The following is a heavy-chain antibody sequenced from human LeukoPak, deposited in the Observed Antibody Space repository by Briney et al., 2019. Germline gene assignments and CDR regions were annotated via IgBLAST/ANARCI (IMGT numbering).Heavy chain of an antibody. V-gene: IGHV1-18*01. CDR2: ISAYNGNT. CDR1: GYTFTSYG. Sequence: GASVKVSCKASGYTFTSYGISWVRQAPGQGLEWMGWISAYNGNTNYAQKLQGRVTMTTDTSTSTAYMELRSLRSDDTAVYYCARVYDSSGYSADAFDIWGQGTMVTVSS. D-gene: IGHD3-22*01. J-gene: IGHJ3*02. CDR3: ARVYDSSGYSADAFDI.